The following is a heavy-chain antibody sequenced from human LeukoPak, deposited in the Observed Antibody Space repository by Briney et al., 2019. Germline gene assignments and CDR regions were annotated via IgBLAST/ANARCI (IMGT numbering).Heavy chain of an antibody. V-gene: IGHV3-21*01. D-gene: IGHD1-26*01. CDR3: ARDPAGGSYQRDYYYMDV. J-gene: IGHJ6*03. CDR2: ISSSSSYI. Sequence: PGGSLRLSCAASGFTFSSYSMNWVRQAPGKGLEWVSSISSSSSYIYYADSVKGRFTISRDNAKNSLYLQMNSLRAEDTAVYYCARDPAGGSYQRDYYYMDVWGKGTTVTVSS. CDR1: GFTFSSYS.